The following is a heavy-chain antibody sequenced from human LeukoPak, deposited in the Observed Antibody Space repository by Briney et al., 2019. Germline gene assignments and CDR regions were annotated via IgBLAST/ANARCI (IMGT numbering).Heavy chain of an antibody. D-gene: IGHD3-22*01. V-gene: IGHV3-30*18. CDR3: AKDPYYDSSGYYFGYFDY. Sequence: QSGGSLRLSCAASGFTFSSYAMSWVRQAPGKGLEWVAVISYDGSNKYYADSVKGRFTISRDNSKNTLYLQMNSLRAEDTAVYYCAKDPYYDSSGYYFGYFDYWGQGTLVTVSS. CDR2: ISYDGSNK. CDR1: GFTFSSYA. J-gene: IGHJ4*02.